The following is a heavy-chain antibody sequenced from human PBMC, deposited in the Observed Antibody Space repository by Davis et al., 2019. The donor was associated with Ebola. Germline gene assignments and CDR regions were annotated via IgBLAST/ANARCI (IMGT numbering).Heavy chain of an antibody. V-gene: IGHV3-21*01. CDR1: GFTFSSYS. CDR2: ISSSSSYI. J-gene: IGHJ4*02. CDR3: ARRIGYYYDSSGYYYEGRYFDY. D-gene: IGHD3-22*01. Sequence: GESLKISCAASGFTFSSYSMNWVRQAPGKGLEWVSSISSSSSYIYYADSVKGRFTISRDNAKNSLYLQMNSLRAEDTAVYYCARRIGYYYDSSGYYYEGRYFDYWGQGTLVTVSS.